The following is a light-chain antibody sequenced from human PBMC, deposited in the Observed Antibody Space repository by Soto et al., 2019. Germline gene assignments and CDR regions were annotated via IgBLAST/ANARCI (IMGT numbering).Light chain of an antibody. CDR1: QNIGRF. CDR2: VAS. Sequence: DIQMTQSPSSLSASVGDRVTITCRASQNIGRFLNWHQQKPGKAPNVLINVASTLRSGVPSRFSGSGSGTDFKLPINRLQPEEFATYFCQKSFTTPLTFGGGTQVEIK. J-gene: IGKJ4*01. CDR3: QKSFTTPLT. V-gene: IGKV1-39*01.